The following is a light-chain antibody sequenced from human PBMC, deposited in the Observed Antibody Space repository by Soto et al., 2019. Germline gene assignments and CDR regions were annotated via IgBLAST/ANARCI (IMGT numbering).Light chain of an antibody. CDR1: QSISSTY. Sequence: ENVLTQSPGTLSLSPGERATLSCRASQSISSTYLAWYQQKPGQAPRLLIYGASNRATGIPDRISGRGSGSDFTLTINRLEPEDSAVYYCQQYGSSRYTFGQGTKLEIK. J-gene: IGKJ2*01. CDR2: GAS. CDR3: QQYGSSRYT. V-gene: IGKV3-20*01.